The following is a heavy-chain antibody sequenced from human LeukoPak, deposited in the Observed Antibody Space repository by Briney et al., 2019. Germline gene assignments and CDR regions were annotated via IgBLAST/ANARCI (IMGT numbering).Heavy chain of an antibody. D-gene: IGHD6-6*01. V-gene: IGHV1-18*04. Sequence: GASVKVSCKASGYTFTSYGISWVRQAPGQGLEWMGWISAYNGNTNYAQKLQGRVTMTTDTSTSTAYMELRSLRSDDTAVYYCARHREIAARPHFDYWGQGTLVTVSS. J-gene: IGHJ4*02. CDR2: ISAYNGNT. CDR1: GYTFTSYG. CDR3: ARHREIAARPHFDY.